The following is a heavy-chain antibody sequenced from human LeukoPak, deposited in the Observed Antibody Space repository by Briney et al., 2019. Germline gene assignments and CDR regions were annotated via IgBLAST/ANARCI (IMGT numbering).Heavy chain of an antibody. J-gene: IGHJ4*02. V-gene: IGHV1-69*05. Sequence: SVKVSCKASGGTFSSYAISWVRQAPGQGPEWMGGIIPIFGTANYAQKFQGRVTITTDESTSTAYMELSSLRSEDTAVYYCAILGSGYCSGGSCLPTFDYWGQGTLVTVSS. CDR2: IIPIFGTA. D-gene: IGHD2-15*01. CDR3: AILGSGYCSGGSCLPTFDY. CDR1: GGTFSSYA.